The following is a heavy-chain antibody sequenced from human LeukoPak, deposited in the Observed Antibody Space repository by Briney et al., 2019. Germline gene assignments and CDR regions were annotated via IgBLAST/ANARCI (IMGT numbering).Heavy chain of an antibody. CDR1: GFTFSSYS. V-gene: IGHV3-21*01. J-gene: IGHJ6*02. CDR2: ISSSSSYI. CDR3: ASEGVLRYFGYYYYGMDV. Sequence: PGGSLRLSCAASGFTFSSYSMNWVRQAPGKGLEWVSSISSSSSYIYYADSVEGRFTISRDNAKNSLYLQMNSLRAEDTAVYYCASEGVLRYFGYYYYGMDVWGQGTTVTVSS. D-gene: IGHD3-9*01.